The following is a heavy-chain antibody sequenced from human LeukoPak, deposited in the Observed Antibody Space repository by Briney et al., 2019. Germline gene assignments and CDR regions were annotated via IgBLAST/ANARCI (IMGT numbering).Heavy chain of an antibody. V-gene: IGHV4-34*01. CDR2: INHSGST. Sequence: PSETLSLTCAVYGGSFSGYYWSWIRQPPGKGLEWIGEINHSGSTNYNPSLKSRVTISVDTSKNQFSLKLSSVTAADTAVYYCARDRGRPIRSGYFDVFDLWGQGTMVTVSS. D-gene: IGHD3-3*01. J-gene: IGHJ3*01. CDR3: ARDRGRPIRSGYFDVFDL. CDR1: GGSFSGYY.